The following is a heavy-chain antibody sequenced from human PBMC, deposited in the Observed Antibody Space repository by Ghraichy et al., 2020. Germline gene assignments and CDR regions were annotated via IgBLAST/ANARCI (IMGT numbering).Heavy chain of an antibody. CDR1: GGSISSSSYY. J-gene: IGHJ4*02. V-gene: IGHV4-39*01. Sequence: SETLSLTCTVSGGSISSSSYYWGWIRQPPGKGLEWIGSIYYSGSTYYNPSLKSRVTISVDTSKNQFSLKLSSVTAADTAVYYCARHLARSGGHYWGQGTLVTVSS. CDR3: ARHLARSGGHY. CDR2: IYYSGST.